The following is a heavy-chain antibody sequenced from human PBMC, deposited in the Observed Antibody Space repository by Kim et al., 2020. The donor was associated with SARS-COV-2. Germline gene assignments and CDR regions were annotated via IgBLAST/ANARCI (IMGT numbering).Heavy chain of an antibody. J-gene: IGHJ6*02. D-gene: IGHD3-10*01. CDR1: GFTFKNYV. V-gene: IGHV3-23*01. CDR3: AKEVYGDPQYYYGMDV. CDR2: ISGSGATT. Sequence: GGSLRLSCAASGFTFKNYVMSWVRQAPGKGPEWVAGISGSGATTYYGDSVKGRFTVSRDTFRDTLYLQMDRLRVEDTAVYFCAKEVYGDPQYYYGMDVWGQGTTVTVPS.